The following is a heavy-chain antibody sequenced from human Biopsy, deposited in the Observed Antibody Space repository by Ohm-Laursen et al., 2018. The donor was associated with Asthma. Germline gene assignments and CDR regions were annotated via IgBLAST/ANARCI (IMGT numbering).Heavy chain of an antibody. J-gene: IGHJ3*01. V-gene: IGHV1-3*04. CDR3: ARTYYDFLTGQVKDVFGV. D-gene: IGHD3-9*01. Sequence: ASVKVSCKASGYNFISFAIHWVRQAPGQRPEWMGWVNTGNGDTKYSQKFQGRVTITRDTSASTAYMELRSLRSEDTATYYCARTYYDFLTGQVKDVFGVWGQGTMVTVS. CDR1: GYNFISFA. CDR2: VNTGNGDT.